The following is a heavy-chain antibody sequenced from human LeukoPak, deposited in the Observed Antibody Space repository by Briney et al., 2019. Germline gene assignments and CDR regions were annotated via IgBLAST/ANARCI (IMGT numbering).Heavy chain of an antibody. D-gene: IGHD2-8*02. CDR2: IIPILGIA. CDR1: GGTFSSYA. J-gene: IGHJ4*02. Sequence: ASVKVSCKASGGTFSSYAISWVRQAPGQGLEWMGRIIPILGIANYAQKFQGRVTITADKSTSTAYMELSSLRFEDTAVYYCASGPYLAARSGGFDYWGQGTLVTVSS. CDR3: ASGPYLAARSGGFDY. V-gene: IGHV1-69*04.